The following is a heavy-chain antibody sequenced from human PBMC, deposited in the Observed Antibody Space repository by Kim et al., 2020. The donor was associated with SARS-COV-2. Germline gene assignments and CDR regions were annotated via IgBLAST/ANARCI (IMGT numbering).Heavy chain of an antibody. D-gene: IGHD3-10*01. J-gene: IGHJ4*02. V-gene: IGHV4-39*07. Sequence: PSLRSRVTISVDTSKNQFSLKLSSVTAADTAVYYCARVPGAPMVRGVPDYWGQGTLVTVSS. CDR3: ARVPGAPMVRGVPDY.